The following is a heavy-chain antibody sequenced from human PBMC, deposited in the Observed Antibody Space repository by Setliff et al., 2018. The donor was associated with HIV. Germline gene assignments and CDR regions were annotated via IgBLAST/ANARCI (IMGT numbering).Heavy chain of an antibody. V-gene: IGHV4-34*01. CDR3: ARDVYRRGPYDY. CDR2: INHSGST. CDR1: GGSFSGYY. J-gene: IGHJ4*02. Sequence: SETLSLTCAVYGGSFSGYYWSWIRQPPGKGLEWIGEINHSGSTNYDPSLKSRVTISVDTSKNQFSLKLSSVTAADTAVYYCARDVYRRGPYDYWGQGTLVTVSS. D-gene: IGHD6-25*01.